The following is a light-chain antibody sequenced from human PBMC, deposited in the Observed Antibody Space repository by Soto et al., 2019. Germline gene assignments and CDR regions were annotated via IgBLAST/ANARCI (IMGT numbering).Light chain of an antibody. J-gene: IGKJ5*01. CDR2: GAS. CDR3: QQSFSPPVT. Sequence: ETVMTQSPATLSVSPGERATLSCRASQTVGSNLAWYQQTPGRAPRLLIYGASTRATGIPARFSGGGSGTEFTLTISNLQPEDFATYYCQQSFSPPVTFGQGTRLEIK. CDR1: QTVGSN. V-gene: IGKV3-15*01.